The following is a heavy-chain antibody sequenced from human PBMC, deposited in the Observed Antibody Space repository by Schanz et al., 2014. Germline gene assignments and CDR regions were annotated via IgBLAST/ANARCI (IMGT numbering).Heavy chain of an antibody. CDR1: GYTFIDYY. Sequence: QVQLVQSGAEVKKPGASVKVSCKASGYTFIDYYMHWVRQAPGQGLEWVGWIDPNGGATNHARMLQGRISMTRDTSTTTFYMELSSLTSDDTAVYFCARDVGRPGHFWYFDLWGRGTLVTVSS. CDR2: IDPNGGAT. CDR3: ARDVGRPGHFWYFDL. D-gene: IGHD1-1*01. V-gene: IGHV1-2*02. J-gene: IGHJ2*01.